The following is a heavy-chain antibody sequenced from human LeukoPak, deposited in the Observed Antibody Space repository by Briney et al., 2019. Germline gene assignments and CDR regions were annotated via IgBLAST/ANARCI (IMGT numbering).Heavy chain of an antibody. CDR2: INHSGST. Sequence: PSETLSLTCAVYGGSFSGYYWSWIRQPPGKGLEWIGEINHSGSTNYNPSLKSRVTISVDTSKNQFSLKLSSVTAADTAVYYCARKRNYCSGGSCYYAGYYYYMDVWGKGTTVTVSS. CDR3: ARKRNYCSGGSCYYAGYYYYMDV. CDR1: GGSFSGYY. V-gene: IGHV4-34*01. D-gene: IGHD2-15*01. J-gene: IGHJ6*03.